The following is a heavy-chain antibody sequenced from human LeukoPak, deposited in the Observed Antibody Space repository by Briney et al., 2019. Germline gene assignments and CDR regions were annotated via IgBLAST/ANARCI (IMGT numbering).Heavy chain of an antibody. CDR2: INPNSGGT. Sequence: ASVKVSCKASGGTFSSYAISWVRQAPGQGLEWMGWINPNSGGTNYAQKFQGRVTMTRDTSISTAYMELSRLRSDDTAVYYCAREDYDFWSGYRIDYWGQGTLVTVSS. V-gene: IGHV1-2*02. D-gene: IGHD3-3*01. CDR3: AREDYDFWSGYRIDY. J-gene: IGHJ4*02. CDR1: GGTFSSYA.